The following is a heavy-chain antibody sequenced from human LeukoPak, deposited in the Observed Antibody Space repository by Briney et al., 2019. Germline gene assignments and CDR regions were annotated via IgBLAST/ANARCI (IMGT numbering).Heavy chain of an antibody. V-gene: IGHV1-69*13. D-gene: IGHD2-15*01. CDR3: ARADGYCSGGSCYSKWFDP. CDR2: IIPIFGTA. CDR1: GGTFSSYA. Sequence: SVKVSCKASGGTFSSYAISWVRQAPGQGLEWMGGIIPIFGTANYAQKFQGRVTITADESTSTAYMELSSLRSEDTAVYYCARADGYCSGGSCYSKWFDPWGQGTLVTVSS. J-gene: IGHJ5*02.